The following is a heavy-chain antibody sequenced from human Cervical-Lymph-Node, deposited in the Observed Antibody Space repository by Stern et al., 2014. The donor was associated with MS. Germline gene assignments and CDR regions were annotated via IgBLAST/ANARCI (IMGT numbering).Heavy chain of an antibody. CDR3: ARHVQGFDY. CDR1: GYSFTIYY. Sequence: QLVQSGAEVKKPGESLKISCKLSGYSFTIYYIAWVRQMPGKGLEWMGVIYPYDSDTTYRPSFPGQSTISADNSIPTAYLQWSSLRASDTAMYYCARHVQGFDYWGQGTLVTVSS. J-gene: IGHJ4*02. CDR2: IYPYDSDT. V-gene: IGHV5-51*01.